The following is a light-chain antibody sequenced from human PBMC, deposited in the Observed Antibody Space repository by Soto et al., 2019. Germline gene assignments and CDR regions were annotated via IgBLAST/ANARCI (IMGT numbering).Light chain of an antibody. Sequence: EIVLTQSAATLSLSPGERATLSCRASQSVSSYLAWYQQKPGQAPRLLIYDASNRATGIPARFSGSGSGTDFTLTISSLEPEDFAVYYCQQRSNWLITFGQGTRWRL. J-gene: IGKJ5*01. CDR3: QQRSNWLIT. CDR1: QSVSSY. CDR2: DAS. V-gene: IGKV3-11*01.